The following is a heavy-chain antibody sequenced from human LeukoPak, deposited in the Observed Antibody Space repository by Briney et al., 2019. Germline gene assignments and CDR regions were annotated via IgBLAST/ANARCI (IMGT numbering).Heavy chain of an antibody. CDR1: RFTFNTYA. V-gene: IGHV3-23*01. Sequence: HAGGSLRLSCAASRFTFNTYAVNWVRQAPGKGLEGVSAISGNGDITYYADSVRGRFTITRDNSKNTLYLQMNSLRAEDTAVYYCARVKRDCSGGSCYSYDYWGQGTLVTVSS. CDR3: ARVKRDCSGGSCYSYDY. J-gene: IGHJ4*02. CDR2: ISGNGDIT. D-gene: IGHD2-15*01.